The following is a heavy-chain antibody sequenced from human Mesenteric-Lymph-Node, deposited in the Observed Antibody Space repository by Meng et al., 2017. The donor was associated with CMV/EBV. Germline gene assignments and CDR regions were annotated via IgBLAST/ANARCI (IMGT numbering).Heavy chain of an antibody. V-gene: IGHV3-20*04. CDR1: GFTFEDFG. D-gene: IGHD2-2*01. Sequence: GESLKISCEISGFTFEDFGLSWVRQVPGKGLEWVSGINWNGENTEYGDSVKGRFTISRDNDKNSLYLQMNSLRVEDTAVYYCARGGGNCSSISCYNYYYGMDVWGQGTTVTVSS. CDR3: ARGGGNCSSISCYNYYYGMDV. J-gene: IGHJ6*02. CDR2: INWNGENT.